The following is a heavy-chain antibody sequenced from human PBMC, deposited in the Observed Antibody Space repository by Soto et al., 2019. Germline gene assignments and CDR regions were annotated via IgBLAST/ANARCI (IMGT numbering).Heavy chain of an antibody. CDR1: GFTFDDNA. Sequence: LRLSCAVSGFTFDDNAMHWVRQAPEKGLEWVSGINWKSDIGYADSVKGRFTISRDNAENSLYLQMNSLRAEDTAVYYCAKGPYDYGDYGDSSFDYWGQGTLVTVSS. V-gene: IGHV3-9*01. J-gene: IGHJ4*02. CDR2: INWKSDI. CDR3: AKGPYDYGDYGDSSFDY. D-gene: IGHD4-17*01.